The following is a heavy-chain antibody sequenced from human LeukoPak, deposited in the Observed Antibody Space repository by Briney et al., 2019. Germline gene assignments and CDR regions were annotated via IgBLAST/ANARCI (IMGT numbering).Heavy chain of an antibody. J-gene: IGHJ4*02. CDR1: GFTFSNAW. CDR2: IKSKTDGGTT. V-gene: IGHV3-15*01. CDR3: TTDGLYCSSTSCYSLTDY. D-gene: IGHD2-2*01. Sequence: GGSLRLSCAASGFTFSNAWMSWVSQAPGKGLEWVGRIKSKTDGGTTDYAAPVKGRFTISRDDSKNTLYLQMNSLKTEDTAVYYCTTDGLYCSSTSCYSLTDYWGQGTLVTVSS.